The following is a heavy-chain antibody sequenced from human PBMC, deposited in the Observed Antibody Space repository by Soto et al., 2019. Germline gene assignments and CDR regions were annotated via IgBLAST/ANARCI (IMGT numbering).Heavy chain of an antibody. CDR2: IDPSDSYT. Sequence: GEYLKISCKGSGYSFTSYWISWVRQMPGKGLEWMGRIDPSDSYTNYSPSFQGHVTISADKSISTAYLQWSSLKALDTAMYYCARHLGCTSGVCYYNWFDPWGQGTLVTVSS. CDR1: GYSFTSYW. D-gene: IGHD2-8*01. J-gene: IGHJ5*02. V-gene: IGHV5-10-1*01. CDR3: ARHLGCTSGVCYYNWFDP.